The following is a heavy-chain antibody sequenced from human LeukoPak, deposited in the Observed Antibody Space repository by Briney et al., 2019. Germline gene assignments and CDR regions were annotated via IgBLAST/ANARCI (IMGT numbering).Heavy chain of an antibody. J-gene: IGHJ3*02. Sequence: SETLSLTCAVYGGSFSGYYWSWIRQPPGKGLEWIGEINHSGSTNYNPSLKSRVTISVDTSKNQFSLKLSSVTAADTAVYYCARPRLRFLEWLHAFDIWGQGTMVTVSS. CDR2: INHSGST. CDR3: ARPRLRFLEWLHAFDI. CDR1: GGSFSGYY. D-gene: IGHD3-3*01. V-gene: IGHV4-34*01.